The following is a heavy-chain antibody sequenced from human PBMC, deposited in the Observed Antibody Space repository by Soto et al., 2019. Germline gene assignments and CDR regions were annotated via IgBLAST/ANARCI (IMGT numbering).Heavy chain of an antibody. Sequence: ASVKVSCKASGYIFTGYYMNWVRQAPGHGLEWMGWINPNSGGTNYAQKFQGRVTMTRDTSISTAYMELSRLRSDDTAVYYCARDRQDYYGSGRPQGFDPWGQGTLVTVSS. CDR3: ARDRQDYYGSGRPQGFDP. J-gene: IGHJ5*02. CDR2: INPNSGGT. CDR1: GYIFTGYY. V-gene: IGHV1-2*02. D-gene: IGHD3-10*01.